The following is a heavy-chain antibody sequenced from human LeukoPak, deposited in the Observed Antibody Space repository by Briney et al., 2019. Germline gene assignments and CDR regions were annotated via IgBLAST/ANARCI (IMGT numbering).Heavy chain of an antibody. CDR2: IYTSGST. J-gene: IGHJ5*02. CDR3: ARDGITIFGVVISGWFDP. D-gene: IGHD3-3*01. CDR1: GGSISSGSYY. V-gene: IGHV4-61*02. Sequence: PSETLSLTCTVSGGSISSGSYYWSWIRQPAGKGLEWIGRIYTSGSTNYNPSLKSRDTISVDTSKNQFSLKLSSVTAADTAVYYCARDGITIFGVVISGWFDPWGQGTLVTVSS.